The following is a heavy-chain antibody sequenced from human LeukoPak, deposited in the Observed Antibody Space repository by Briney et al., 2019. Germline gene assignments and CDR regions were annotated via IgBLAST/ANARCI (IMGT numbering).Heavy chain of an antibody. Sequence: GASVKVSFKASGYTLTRYGISWVRQAPGQGLEWMGWISAYNGNTNYAQKVQGRVSMTTDTSTSTAYMELRSLRSDDTAIYYCAREIFDYWGQGTLVTVSS. CDR2: ISAYNGNT. J-gene: IGHJ4*02. V-gene: IGHV1-18*01. CDR3: AREIFDY. CDR1: GYTLTRYG.